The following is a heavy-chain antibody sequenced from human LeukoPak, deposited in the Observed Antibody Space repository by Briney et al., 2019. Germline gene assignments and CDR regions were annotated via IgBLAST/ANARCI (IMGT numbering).Heavy chain of an antibody. J-gene: IGHJ3*02. Sequence: GGSLRLSCAASGSTFSNAWMSWVRQAPGKGLEWVSSISSSSSYIYYADSVKGRFTISRDNAKNSLYLQMNSLRADDTAVYYCARETYCSGGSCYKGNAFDIWGQGTMVTVSS. CDR1: GSTFSNAW. CDR2: ISSSSSYI. V-gene: IGHV3-21*01. CDR3: ARETYCSGGSCYKGNAFDI. D-gene: IGHD2-15*01.